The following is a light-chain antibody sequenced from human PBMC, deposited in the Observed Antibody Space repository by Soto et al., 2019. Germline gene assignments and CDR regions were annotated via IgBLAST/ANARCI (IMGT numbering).Light chain of an antibody. CDR1: QTVSTS. Sequence: EIVMTQSPATLSVSPGERATLSCRASQTVSTSLAWYQQKPGRAPRLLIYGAPTRASGVPARFSGSGSGTEFTLTISSLQSEDSAVYYCHQYNNWWTFGQGTKV. CDR2: GAP. V-gene: IGKV3-15*01. J-gene: IGKJ1*01. CDR3: HQYNNWWT.